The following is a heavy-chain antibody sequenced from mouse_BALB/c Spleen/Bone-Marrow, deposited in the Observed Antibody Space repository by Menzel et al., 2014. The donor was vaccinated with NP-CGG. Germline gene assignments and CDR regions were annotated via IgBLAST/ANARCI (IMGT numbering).Heavy chain of an antibody. CDR3: ARPRQLRLAFYAMDY. Sequence: VKVVESGPELVRPGVSVKISCKGSGYTFTDYAMHWVKQSHAKSLEWIGVISTYPGNTNYNQKFKGKTTMTVDKSSSTAYMELARLTSEDSAIYYCARPRQLRLAFYAMDYWGQGTSVTVSS. CDR2: ISTYPGNT. CDR1: GYTFTDYA. J-gene: IGHJ4*01. D-gene: IGHD3-2*02. V-gene: IGHV1-67*01.